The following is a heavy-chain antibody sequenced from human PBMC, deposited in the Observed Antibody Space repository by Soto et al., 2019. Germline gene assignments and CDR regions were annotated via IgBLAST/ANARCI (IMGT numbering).Heavy chain of an antibody. CDR3: ARTNSGKNFARDY. D-gene: IGHD1-26*01. Sequence: GGSLRLSCAASGFAFSTYKITWVRQAPGEGLEWVANINEDGSDKDYLDSVRDRFTVSRDSAKNSLYLQMDSLWAEDTAMYYCARTNSGKNFARDYWGRGTLVTVSS. V-gene: IGHV3-7*01. J-gene: IGHJ4*02. CDR1: GFAFSTYK. CDR2: INEDGSDK.